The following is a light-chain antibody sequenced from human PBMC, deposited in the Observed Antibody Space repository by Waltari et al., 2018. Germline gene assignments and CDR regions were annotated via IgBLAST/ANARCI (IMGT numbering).Light chain of an antibody. CDR1: RSAVGGSTV. Sequence: QPALTQPASVSGSPGQPITLSCAGTRSAVGGSTVVSWYQHHSGKAPKLMIYEVTTRRSGVANRCSGSKAGNTASLTISGLQAEDEADYYCCSSAGIVVLGGGTKLTVL. CDR2: EVT. J-gene: IGLJ2*01. V-gene: IGLV2-23*02. CDR3: CSSAGIVV.